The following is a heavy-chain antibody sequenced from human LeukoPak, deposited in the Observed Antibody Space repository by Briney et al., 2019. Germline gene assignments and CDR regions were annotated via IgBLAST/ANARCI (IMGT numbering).Heavy chain of an antibody. Sequence: PSDTLSLTCPVYGGTVSGYYWRWVRHPRGRGREWLGEINQSGSTNYNPSVKSRVTISMDTSKNQFALKLTSVTAADTAAYYCARGPRGATPYDYWGQGTLVTVSS. CDR2: INQSGST. CDR1: GGTVSGYY. V-gene: IGHV4-34*01. J-gene: IGHJ4*02. CDR3: ARGPRGATPYDY. D-gene: IGHD1-26*01.